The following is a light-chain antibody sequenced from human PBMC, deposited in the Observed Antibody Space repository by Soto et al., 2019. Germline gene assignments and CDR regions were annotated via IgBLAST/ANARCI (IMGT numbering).Light chain of an antibody. CDR3: AVWDDSLNNWL. Sequence: QAVVTQPLSASGTPGQRVAISCFGSRSNIGSNKVNWYQQFPGTAPKLLIYNNQRPSGVPDRFSGSKSGTSASLAISGLQSEDEADYYCAVWDDSLNNWLFGGGTKLTVL. CDR2: NN. V-gene: IGLV1-44*01. CDR1: RSNIGSNK. J-gene: IGLJ3*02.